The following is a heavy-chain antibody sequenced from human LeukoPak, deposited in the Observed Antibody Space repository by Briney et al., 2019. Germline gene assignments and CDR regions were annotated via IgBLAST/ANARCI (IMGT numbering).Heavy chain of an antibody. Sequence: PGGSLRLSCAASGFTFNTYSLIWVRQAPGKGLEWVSSISGSSTYIFYADSVKGRFTISRDNAKNLLYLQMNSLRVEDTAVYYCVREIASAKWGQGTLVTVSS. J-gene: IGHJ4*02. D-gene: IGHD6-13*01. CDR2: ISGSSTYI. CDR1: GFTFNTYS. CDR3: VREIASAK. V-gene: IGHV3-21*01.